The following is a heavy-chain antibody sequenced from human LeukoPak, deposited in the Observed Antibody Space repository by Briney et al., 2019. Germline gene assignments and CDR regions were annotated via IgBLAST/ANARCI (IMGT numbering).Heavy chain of an antibody. D-gene: IGHD3-22*01. V-gene: IGHV1-69*05. J-gene: IGHJ4*02. CDR1: GGTFSSYA. CDR2: IIPIFGTA. Sequence: SVKVSCKASGGTFSSYAICWGRQAPGQGLEWVGRIIPIFGTANYAQKFQGRVTITTDESTSTAYMELSSLRSEDTAVYYCARQGVQPSYYDSSGTGLYFDYWGQGTLVTVSS. CDR3: ARQGVQPSYYDSSGTGLYFDY.